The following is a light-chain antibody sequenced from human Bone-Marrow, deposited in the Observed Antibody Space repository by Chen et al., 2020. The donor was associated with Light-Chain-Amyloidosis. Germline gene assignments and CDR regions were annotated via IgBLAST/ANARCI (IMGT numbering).Light chain of an antibody. CDR2: DDS. V-gene: IGLV3-21*02. Sequence: SHVLTPPSSVAVAPGPTATIACGGNNIGSTSVHWYQQTPGQAPLLVVYDDSDRPSGIPERLSGSNSGNTATLTISRVEAGDEADYYCQVWDRSSDRPVFGGGTKLTVL. J-gene: IGLJ3*02. CDR3: QVWDRSSDRPV. CDR1: NIGSTS.